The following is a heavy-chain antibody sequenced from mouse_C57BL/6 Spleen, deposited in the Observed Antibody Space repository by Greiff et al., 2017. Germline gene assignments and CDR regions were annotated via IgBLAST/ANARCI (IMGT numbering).Heavy chain of an antibody. J-gene: IGHJ4*01. CDR3: ARKGTTQGYYAMDY. CDR2: ISSGSSTI. V-gene: IGHV5-17*01. CDR1: GFTFSDSG. Sequence: EVMLVESGGGLVKPGGSLKLSCAASGFTFSDSGMHWVRQAPEKGLEWVAYISSGSSTIYYADTVKGRLTISRDNAKNTLFLQMTSLRSEDTAMYYCARKGTTQGYYAMDYWGQGTSVTVSS. D-gene: IGHD2-1*01.